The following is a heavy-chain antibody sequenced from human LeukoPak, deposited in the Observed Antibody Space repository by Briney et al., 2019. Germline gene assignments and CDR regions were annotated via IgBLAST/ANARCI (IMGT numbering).Heavy chain of an antibody. CDR3: AMSVAGTAYFDY. CDR2: ISGVSTSA. Sequence: GGSLRLSCAASGFTFSSYAMSWVRQAPGKGLEWVSSISGVSTSAYYVDSVKGRFTISRDNSGNTLYLQMNSLRAEDTAVYYCAMSVAGTAYFDYWGQGTLVTVSS. D-gene: IGHD6-19*01. V-gene: IGHV3-23*01. J-gene: IGHJ4*02. CDR1: GFTFSSYA.